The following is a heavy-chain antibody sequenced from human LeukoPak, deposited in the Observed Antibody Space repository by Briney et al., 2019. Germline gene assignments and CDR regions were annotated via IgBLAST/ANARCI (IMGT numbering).Heavy chain of an antibody. Sequence: ASAKVSCKASGGTFSSYAISWVRQAPGQGLEWMGRIIPILGIANYAQKFQGRVTITADKSTSTAYMELSSLRSEDTAVYYCARGRGIAAASNWFDPWGQGTLVTVSS. CDR2: IIPILGIA. D-gene: IGHD6-13*01. V-gene: IGHV1-69*04. CDR3: ARGRGIAAASNWFDP. J-gene: IGHJ5*02. CDR1: GGTFSSYA.